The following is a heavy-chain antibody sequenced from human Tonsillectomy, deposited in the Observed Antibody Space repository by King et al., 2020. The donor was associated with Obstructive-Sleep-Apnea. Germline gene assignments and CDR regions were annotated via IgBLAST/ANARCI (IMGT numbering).Heavy chain of an antibody. V-gene: IGHV3-23*04. CDR2: ISGSGGGT. J-gene: IGHJ4*02. D-gene: IGHD4-17*01. CDR1: GFTFSSYA. CDR3: AKGTTVTPMVFDY. Sequence: VQLVESGGGLVQPGGSLRLSCAASGFTFSSYAMTWVRQAPGKGLEWVSSISGSGGGTYYADSVKGRVTISRDNSKNTLVLQMNSLRAEDTAVYYCAKGTTVTPMVFDYWGQGTLVTVSS.